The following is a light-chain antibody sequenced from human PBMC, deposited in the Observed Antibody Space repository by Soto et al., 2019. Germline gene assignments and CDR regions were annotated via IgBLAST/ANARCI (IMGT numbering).Light chain of an antibody. Sequence: DIQMTQSPSSLSASVGDRVTITCRASQSISNYVNWYQQKPGKVPKLLIYASSTLQGGVPPRFSGTGSGTDFSLTINSLQTEDFATYYCQQSYSSFVTVGQGTKGDIK. CDR2: ASS. J-gene: IGKJ1*01. CDR1: QSISNY. CDR3: QQSYSSFVT. V-gene: IGKV1-39*01.